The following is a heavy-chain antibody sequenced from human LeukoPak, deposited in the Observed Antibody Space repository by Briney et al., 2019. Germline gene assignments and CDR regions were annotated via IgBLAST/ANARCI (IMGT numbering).Heavy chain of an antibody. Sequence: SETLSLTCTVSGGSISSSSYYWGWIRQPPGKGLEWIGSIYYSGSTYYNPSLKSRVTISVDTSKNQFSLKLSSVTAADTAVYYYARHIYSSGWYNSRWGQGTLVTVSS. CDR3: ARHIYSSGWYNSR. D-gene: IGHD6-19*01. CDR2: IYYSGST. J-gene: IGHJ4*02. CDR1: GGSISSSSYY. V-gene: IGHV4-39*01.